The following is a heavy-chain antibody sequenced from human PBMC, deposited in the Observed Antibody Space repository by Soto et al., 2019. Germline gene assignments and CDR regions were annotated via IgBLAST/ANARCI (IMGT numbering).Heavy chain of an antibody. CDR2: INSDGSDT. CDR1: GFSFSSHW. D-gene: IGHD2-21*01. Sequence: VQLVESGGGSAQPGGSLTLSCEASGFSFSSHWMHWVRQAPGRGLMWVSRINSDGSDTMYADSVKGRFTISRDNAKNTMSLQTNGLRAEDTGLYYCTSSRGHFAINAFDFWGQAAMVTVSS. V-gene: IGHV3-74*03. J-gene: IGHJ3*01. CDR3: TSSRGHFAINAFDF.